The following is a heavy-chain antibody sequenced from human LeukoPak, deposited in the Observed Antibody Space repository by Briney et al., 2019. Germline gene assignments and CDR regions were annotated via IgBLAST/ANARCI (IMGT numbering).Heavy chain of an antibody. D-gene: IGHD3-10*01. J-gene: IGHJ4*02. CDR1: GFTFSNYA. Sequence: GGYLTLSCAASGFTFSNYAMGWVRQAPGMRLEWVSTIGGSGGGIYYADSVKGRFTISRDNSQSTLYLQMNSLRAEDTAVYYCAKYRGFGDSYDSWGQGTLVTVSS. CDR3: AKYRGFGDSYDS. V-gene: IGHV3-23*01. CDR2: IGGSGGGI.